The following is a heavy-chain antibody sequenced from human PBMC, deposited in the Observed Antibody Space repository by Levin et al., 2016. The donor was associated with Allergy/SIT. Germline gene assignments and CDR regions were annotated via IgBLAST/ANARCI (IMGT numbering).Heavy chain of an antibody. CDR2: CGLMELE. V-gene: IGHV3-33*01. CDR3: ARDLSVEALEF. J-gene: IGHJ4*02. CDR1: GFTFSSYG. Sequence: GGSLRLSCAASGFTFSSYGMQWVRQAPGKGTGSGWHLCGLMELERTSADSVKGRFTISRDNSKSTLYLQMNTLRGEDTAVYYCARDLSVEALEFWGQGTLVTVSS.